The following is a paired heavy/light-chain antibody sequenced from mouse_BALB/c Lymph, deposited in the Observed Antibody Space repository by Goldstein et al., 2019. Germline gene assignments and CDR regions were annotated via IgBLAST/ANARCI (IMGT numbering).Light chain of an antibody. CDR1: QDISNY. CDR3: QQGNTLPPT. J-gene: IGKJ2*01. V-gene: IGKV10-96*01. CDR2: YTS. Sequence: DIQMTQTTSSLSASLGDRVTISCRASQDISNYLNWYQQKPDGTVKLLIYYTSRLHSGVPSRFSGSGSGTDYSLTISNLEQEDIATYFCQQGNTLPPTFGGGTKLEIK.
Heavy chain of an antibody. D-gene: IGHD2-2*01. CDR1: GYTFTEYT. J-gene: IGHJ1*01. CDR2: INPNNGGT. Sequence: EVQLQQSGPELVKPGASVKISCKTSGYTFTEYTMHWVKQSHGKSLEWIGGINPNNGGTSYNQKFKGKATLTVDKSSSTAYMELRSLTSEDSAVYYCARRWLRRRDWYFDVWGAGTTVTVSS. CDR3: ARRWLRRRDWYFDV. V-gene: IGHV1-18*01.